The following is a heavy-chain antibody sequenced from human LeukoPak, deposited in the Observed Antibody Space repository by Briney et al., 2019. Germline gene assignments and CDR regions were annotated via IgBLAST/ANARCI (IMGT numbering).Heavy chain of an antibody. V-gene: IGHV4-61*02. CDR1: GGSISSGNYF. Sequence: TSETLSLTCTVSGGSISSGNYFWNWIRQPAGKGLEWIGRIYSSGRTNYNSSLKSRVTISVDTSKNQFSLKLSSVTAADTAVYYCAREYSSSWFYYYYMDVWGKGTTVTISS. J-gene: IGHJ6*03. CDR3: AREYSSSWFYYYYMDV. D-gene: IGHD6-13*01. CDR2: IYSSGRT.